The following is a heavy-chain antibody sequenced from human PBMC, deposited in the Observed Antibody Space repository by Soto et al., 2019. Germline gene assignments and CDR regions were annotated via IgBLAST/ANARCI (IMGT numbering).Heavy chain of an antibody. Sequence: ASVKVSCKASGYTFTSYGISWVRQAPGQGLEWMGWISAYNGNTNYAQKLQGRVTMTTDTSTSTAYMELRSLRSDDTAVYYCALTYYYDSSGYQPFDYWGQGTLVTVSS. D-gene: IGHD3-22*01. CDR3: ALTYYYDSSGYQPFDY. V-gene: IGHV1-18*04. CDR2: ISAYNGNT. CDR1: GYTFTSYG. J-gene: IGHJ4*02.